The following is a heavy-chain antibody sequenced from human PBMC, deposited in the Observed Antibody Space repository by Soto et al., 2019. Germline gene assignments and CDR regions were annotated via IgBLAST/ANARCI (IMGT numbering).Heavy chain of an antibody. J-gene: IGHJ6*02. CDR1: GFTFSTYA. V-gene: IGHV3-23*01. D-gene: IGHD2-15*01. Sequence: VELLESGGGLVQPGGSLRLSCAASGFTFSTYAMSWVRQAPGKGLEWVATISGSGGSTYYAHSVRGRFSISRDKSKNTLYLQAIRRRVEATAVYVCSKEGGTLPQSSPYYGMDVWGQGTTVTVSS. CDR2: ISGSGGST. CDR3: SKEGGTLPQSSPYYGMDV.